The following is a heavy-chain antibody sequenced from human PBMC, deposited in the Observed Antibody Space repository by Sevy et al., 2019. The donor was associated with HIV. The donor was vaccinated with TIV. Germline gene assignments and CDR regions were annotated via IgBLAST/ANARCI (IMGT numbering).Heavy chain of an antibody. CDR1: GFTFSSYA. D-gene: IGHD3-3*01. J-gene: IGHJ4*02. CDR2: ISHSGYST. V-gene: IGHV3-23*01. CDR3: AGRKVGDFWSGSIRGPWAGGPLFDY. Sequence: GGSLRLSCTSSGFTFSSYAMNWVRQAPGKGLEWVSTISHSGYSTYYADSVKGRFTISRDNSENTLYLQMNSLRAEDTALYYCAGRKVGDFWSGSIRGPWAGGPLFDYWGQGTLVTVSS.